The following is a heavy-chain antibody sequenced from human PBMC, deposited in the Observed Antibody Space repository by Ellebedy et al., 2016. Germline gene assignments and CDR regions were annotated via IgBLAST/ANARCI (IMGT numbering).Heavy chain of an antibody. Sequence: GGSLRLSCAASGFTFSDYWMSWVRQAPGKGLEWVADIKEDGSENSYVDSVKGRFTISRDNAKISLYLQMNSLRAEDTAIYYCARDLPGDSYGPLDYWGQGTLVTVSS. CDR3: ARDLPGDSYGPLDY. V-gene: IGHV3-7*01. D-gene: IGHD5-18*01. J-gene: IGHJ4*02. CDR1: GFTFSDYW. CDR2: IKEDGSEN.